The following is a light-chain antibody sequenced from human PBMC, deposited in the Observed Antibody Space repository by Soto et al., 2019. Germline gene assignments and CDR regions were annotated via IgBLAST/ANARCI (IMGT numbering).Light chain of an antibody. V-gene: IGLV2-14*01. CDR2: EVS. Sequence: QSSLTQPASVSGSPGQSITISCTGTSSDVGGYNYVSWYQQHPGKAPKLMIYEVSNRPSGVSNRFSGSKSGNTASLTISGLQAEDEADYYCSSYTRSSSFVLGNGTKVTVL. J-gene: IGLJ1*01. CDR3: SSYTRSSSFV. CDR1: SSDVGGYNY.